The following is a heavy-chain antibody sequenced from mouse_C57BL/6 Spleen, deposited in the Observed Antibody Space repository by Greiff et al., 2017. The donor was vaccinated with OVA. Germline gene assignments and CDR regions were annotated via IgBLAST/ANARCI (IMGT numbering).Heavy chain of an antibody. D-gene: IGHD2-12*01. Sequence: EVQLVESEGGLVQPGSSMKLSCTASGFTFSDYYMAWVRQVPEKGLEWVANINYDGSSTYYLDSLKSRFIISRDNAKNIQYLQMSSLKSEGTATYYCARSAYYSYFDYWGQGTTLTVSS. V-gene: IGHV5-16*01. CDR2: INYDGSST. CDR1: GFTFSDYY. CDR3: ARSAYYSYFDY. J-gene: IGHJ2*01.